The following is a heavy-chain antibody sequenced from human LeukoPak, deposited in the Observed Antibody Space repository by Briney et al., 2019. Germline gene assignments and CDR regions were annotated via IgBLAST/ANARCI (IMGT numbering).Heavy chain of an antibody. J-gene: IGHJ3*02. V-gene: IGHV3-53*01. Sequence: GGSLRLSCAASGFTVSSNYMSWVRQAPGKGLEWVSVIYSGGSTYYADSVKGRFTISRDNSKNTLYFQMNSLRAEDTAVYYCARDSTGYYGSGSYAFDIWGQGTMVTVSS. D-gene: IGHD3-10*01. CDR1: GFTVSSNY. CDR2: IYSGGST. CDR3: ARDSTGYYGSGSYAFDI.